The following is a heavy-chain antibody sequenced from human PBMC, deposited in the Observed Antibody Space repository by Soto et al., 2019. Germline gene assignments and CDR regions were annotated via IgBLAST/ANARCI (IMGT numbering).Heavy chain of an antibody. CDR2: ISSSSSYI. V-gene: IGHV3-21*01. Sequence: EVQLLESGGGLVKPGGSLRLSCAASGFTFSSYSMNWVRQAPGKGPEWVSSISSSSSYIYYADSVKGRFTISRDNAKNSLYLQMNSLRAEDTAVYYCARDPRFLEWSYYGMDVWGQGTTVTVSS. D-gene: IGHD3-3*01. CDR1: GFTFSSYS. J-gene: IGHJ6*02. CDR3: ARDPRFLEWSYYGMDV.